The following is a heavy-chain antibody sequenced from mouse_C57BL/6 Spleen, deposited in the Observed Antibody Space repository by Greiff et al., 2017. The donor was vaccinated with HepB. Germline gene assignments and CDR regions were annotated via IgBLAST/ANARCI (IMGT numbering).Heavy chain of an antibody. J-gene: IGHJ2*01. CDR2: IDPETGGT. CDR1: GYTFTDYE. CDR3: HLRFDY. Sequence: LVESGAELVRPGASVTLSCKASGYTFTDYEMHWVKQTPVHGLEWIGAIDPETGGTAYNQKFKGKAILTADKSSSTAYMELRSLTSEDSAVYYFHLRFDYWGQGTTLTVSS. V-gene: IGHV1-15*01.